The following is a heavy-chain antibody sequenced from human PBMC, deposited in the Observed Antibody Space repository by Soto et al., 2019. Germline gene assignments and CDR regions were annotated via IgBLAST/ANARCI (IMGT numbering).Heavy chain of an antibody. CDR2: IIPIFGTA. V-gene: IGHV1-69*01. D-gene: IGHD3-22*01. J-gene: IGHJ4*02. CDR3: AGVVSLSYYDSSGYDY. CDR1: GGTFSSYA. Sequence: QVQLVQSGAEVKKPGSSVKVSCKASGGTFSSYAISWVRQAPGQGLEWMGGIIPIFGTANYAQKFQGRVTITADESTSTAYMELSSLRSEDTAAYYCAGVVSLSYYDSSGYDYWGQGTLVTVSS.